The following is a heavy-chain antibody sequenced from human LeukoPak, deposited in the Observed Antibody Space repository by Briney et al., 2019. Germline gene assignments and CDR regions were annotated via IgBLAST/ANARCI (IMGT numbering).Heavy chain of an antibody. CDR1: GGSTSGYY. J-gene: IGHJ4*02. CDR2: INYSGYT. Sequence: PSETLSLTCTVSGGSTSGYYWSWIRQPPGKGLEWIGYINYSGYTSYNPSLMSRVTISVDTSKNQFSLKLRSATAADTAVYYCARSSDTSGYYYYFDYWGQGTLVTVSS. V-gene: IGHV4-59*01. CDR3: ARSSDTSGYYYYFDY. D-gene: IGHD3-22*01.